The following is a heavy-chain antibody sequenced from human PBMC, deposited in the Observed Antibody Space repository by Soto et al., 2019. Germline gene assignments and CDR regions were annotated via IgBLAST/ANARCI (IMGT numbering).Heavy chain of an antibody. CDR2: FDPEDGET. CDR1: GYTLTELS. J-gene: IGHJ6*02. CDR3: ATVRSRSSSYYYYYYGMDV. Sequence: ASVKVSCKVSGYTLTELSMHWVRQAPGKGLEWMGGFDPEDGETIYAQKFQGRVTMTEDTSTDTAYMELSSLRSEDTAVYYCATVRSRSSSYYYYYYGMDVWGQGTTVTVSS. D-gene: IGHD6-6*01. V-gene: IGHV1-24*01.